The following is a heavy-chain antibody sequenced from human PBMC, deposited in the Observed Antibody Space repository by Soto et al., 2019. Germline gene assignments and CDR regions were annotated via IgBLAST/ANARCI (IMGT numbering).Heavy chain of an antibody. V-gene: IGHV1-69*08. Sequence: GASVKVSCKVSGGAFTNYSLNWVRHAPGQGLEWLGGIIPLHNTSNYSLKFLGRGSITADISSSTVYMHLSGPTSDDTATYYCAIWSSWNPLYYHGMDVWGQGTTVTVSS. CDR2: IIPLHNTS. J-gene: IGHJ6*02. CDR1: GGAFTNYS. D-gene: IGHD1-20*01. CDR3: AIWSSWNPLYYHGMDV.